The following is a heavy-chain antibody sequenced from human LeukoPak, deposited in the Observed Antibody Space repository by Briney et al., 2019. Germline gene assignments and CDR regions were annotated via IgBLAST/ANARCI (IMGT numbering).Heavy chain of an antibody. D-gene: IGHD1-26*01. CDR2: IFHSGST. Sequence: SETLSLTCAVSGGSVSNNNWWTWVRQPPGKGLEWVGEIFHSGSTNYNPSLKSRVTISVDKSKNQFSLRLSSVTAADTAVYYCGRAVGASEEKKIWGQGILVTVSS. CDR1: GGSVSNNNW. CDR3: GRAVGASEEKKI. J-gene: IGHJ4*02. V-gene: IGHV4-4*02.